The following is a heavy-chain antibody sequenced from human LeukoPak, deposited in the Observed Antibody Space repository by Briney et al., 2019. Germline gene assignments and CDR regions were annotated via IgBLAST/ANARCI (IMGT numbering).Heavy chain of an antibody. Sequence: GGSLRLSCAASGFTFSSYAMHWVRQAPGKGLEWVAVISYDGSNKYYADSVKGRFTISRDNSKNTLYLQMNSLRAEDTAVYYCARDYGYCSGGSCRYYYYYMDVWGKGTTVTVSS. CDR2: ISYDGSNK. J-gene: IGHJ6*03. CDR3: ARDYGYCSGGSCRYYYYYMDV. V-gene: IGHV3-30-3*01. D-gene: IGHD2-15*01. CDR1: GFTFSSYA.